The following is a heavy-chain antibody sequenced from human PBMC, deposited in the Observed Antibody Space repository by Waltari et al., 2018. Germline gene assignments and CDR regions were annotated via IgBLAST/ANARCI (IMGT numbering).Heavy chain of an antibody. V-gene: IGHV1-3*01. CDR3: ARDLPYYDFVSGVGGGYCDP. J-gene: IGHJ5*02. Sequence: QVQLVQSGAEVKKPGASVKVSCMVSGYTFTNYAIHLVRQAPGQSLAWMVRINEGNGNTIYSQKVQGRITISRDRSAGTAYMELTSLRSEDTAVYYCARDLPYYDFVSGVGGGYCDPWGQGTLVTVSS. CDR1: GYTFTNYA. D-gene: IGHD3-3*01. CDR2: INEGNGNT.